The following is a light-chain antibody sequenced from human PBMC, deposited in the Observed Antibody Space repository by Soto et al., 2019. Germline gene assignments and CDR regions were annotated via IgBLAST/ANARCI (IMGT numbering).Light chain of an antibody. J-gene: IGLJ3*02. CDR1: SSDIGGYNY. CDR3: SSYTSATTLL. CDR2: GVS. V-gene: IGLV2-14*01. Sequence: QSVLTQPASVSGSPGQSITISCTGTSSDIGGYNYVSWYQQHPGKAPKLLIYGVSNRPSGVSNRFSGSKSGNTASLSISGLQPEDEADYHCSSYTSATTLLFGGGTKLTVL.